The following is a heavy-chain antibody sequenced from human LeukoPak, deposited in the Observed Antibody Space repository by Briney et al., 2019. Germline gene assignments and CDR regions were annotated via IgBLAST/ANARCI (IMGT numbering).Heavy chain of an antibody. D-gene: IGHD6-19*01. V-gene: IGHV1-46*03. CDR2: INPSGGST. CDR3: ARSRIAVAGPPSS. J-gene: IGHJ4*02. Sequence: ASVKVSCKASVYTFTSYYMHWVRQAPGQGLAWMGIINPSGGSTSYAQKFQGRVTMTRDTSTSTVYMELSSLRSEDTAVYYCARSRIAVAGPPSSWGQGTLVTVSS. CDR1: VYTFTSYY.